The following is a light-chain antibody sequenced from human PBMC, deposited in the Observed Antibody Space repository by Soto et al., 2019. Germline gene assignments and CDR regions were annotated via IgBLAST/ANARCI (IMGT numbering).Light chain of an antibody. J-gene: IGKJ1*01. CDR2: GAS. CDR1: QSVSSSY. Sequence: EIVLTQSPGTLSLSPGERATLSCRASQSVSSSYLAWYQQKPGQAPRLPIYGASSRATGIPDSFSVSGSGTDFSLTISSLEPEDSAVYYWEQYGSSPGTFGQGTKVAIK. CDR3: EQYGSSPGT. V-gene: IGKV3-20*01.